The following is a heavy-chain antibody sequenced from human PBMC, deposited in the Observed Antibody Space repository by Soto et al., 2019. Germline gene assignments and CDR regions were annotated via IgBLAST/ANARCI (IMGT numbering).Heavy chain of an antibody. V-gene: IGHV3-64*01. CDR2: ISANGGST. CDR3: ARGPNHDPDYYFDN. J-gene: IGHJ4*02. CDR1: GFTFSSYA. Sequence: GGSLRLSCAASGFTFSSYAMHWVRQAPGKGLEYVSAISANGGSTYYANSVKGRFTISRDNSKNTLYLQMGSLRGEDMAVYYCARGPNHDPDYYFDNWGQGTLVTVSS. D-gene: IGHD1-1*01.